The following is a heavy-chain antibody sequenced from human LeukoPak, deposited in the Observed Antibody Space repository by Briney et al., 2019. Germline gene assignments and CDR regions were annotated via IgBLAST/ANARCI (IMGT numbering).Heavy chain of an antibody. Sequence: SETLSLTCAVYGGSFSGYYWSWIRQPPGKGLEWIGEINHSGSTNYNPSPKSRVTISVDTTKNQFSLKLSSVTAADTAVYYCARGGNYDILTGLHWFDPWGQGTLVTVSS. D-gene: IGHD3-9*01. CDR2: INHSGST. J-gene: IGHJ5*02. CDR1: GGSFSGYY. V-gene: IGHV4-34*01. CDR3: ARGGNYDILTGLHWFDP.